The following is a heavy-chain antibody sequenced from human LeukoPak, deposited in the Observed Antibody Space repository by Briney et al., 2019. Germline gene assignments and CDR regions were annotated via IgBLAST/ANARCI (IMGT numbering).Heavy chain of an antibody. D-gene: IGHD2-2*02. J-gene: IGHJ4*02. Sequence: ASVKVSCKASGYSFTSYGISWVRQAPRQGLEWMGWINVYNGNIHYAQKFQGRLTMTTDTSSSTAYMELRSLRSDDTAVYYCARAEGVPAAIRASGYSFDFWGQGTLVAVSS. CDR1: GYSFTSYG. CDR2: INVYNGNI. V-gene: IGHV1-18*01. CDR3: ARAEGVPAAIRASGYSFDF.